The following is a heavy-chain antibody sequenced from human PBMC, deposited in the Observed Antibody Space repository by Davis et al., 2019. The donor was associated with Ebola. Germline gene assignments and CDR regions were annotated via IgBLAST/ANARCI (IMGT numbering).Heavy chain of an antibody. CDR1: GFTFSSYS. Sequence: GESLKISCAASGFTFSSYSMNWVRQAPGKGLEWVSFISSSSSYIYYADSVKGRFTISSDNAKNSLYLQMNSLRAEDTAVYYCARVDTAMVYYWYFDLWGRGTLVTVSS. V-gene: IGHV3-21*01. J-gene: IGHJ2*01. CDR2: ISSSSSYI. D-gene: IGHD5-18*01. CDR3: ARVDTAMVYYWYFDL.